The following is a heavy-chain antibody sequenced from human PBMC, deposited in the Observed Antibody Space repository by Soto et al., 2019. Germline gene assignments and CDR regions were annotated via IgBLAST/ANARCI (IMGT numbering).Heavy chain of an antibody. V-gene: IGHV5-51*01. CDR1: GYSSTTYW. CDR2: IYPGDSDE. D-gene: IGHD6-6*01. CDR3: ATRRGERPVLDYWYFGI. J-gene: IGHJ2*01. Sequence: PVQSKTVSRNGSGYSSTTYWSAWVRQKPGRGLAWIWTIYPGDSDESYIPSFQGQVTISADKTINTAYLQWRSLTAAYTRTYFCATRRGERPVLDYWYFGIRGGRTLGTVAS.